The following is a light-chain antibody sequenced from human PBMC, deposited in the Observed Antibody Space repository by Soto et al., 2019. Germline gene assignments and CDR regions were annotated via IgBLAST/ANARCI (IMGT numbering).Light chain of an antibody. V-gene: IGLV2-14*01. CDR2: DVS. CDR1: SSDVGGSNY. Sequence: QLVLTQPASVSGSPGQSITISCTGTSSDVGGSNYVSWYQQHPGKAPKLIISDVSYRPSGVSNRFSGSKSGNTASLTISGLQVEYEADYYCSSYTSSSTYVFGTGTKVTVL. CDR3: SSYTSSSTYV. J-gene: IGLJ1*01.